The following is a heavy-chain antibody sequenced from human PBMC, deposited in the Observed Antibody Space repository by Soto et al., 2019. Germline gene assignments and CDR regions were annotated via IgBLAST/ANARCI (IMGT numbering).Heavy chain of an antibody. CDR3: ARGLEPGSPPDFDY. CDR1: GGTFISYA. J-gene: IGHJ4*02. D-gene: IGHD1-1*01. Sequence: SVKVSCKASGGTFISYAISWVRQAPGQGLEWMGGIIPIFGTANYAQKFQGRVTITADESTSTAYMELSSLRSEDTAVYYCARGLEPGSPPDFDYWGQGTLVTVSS. CDR2: IIPIFGTA. V-gene: IGHV1-69*13.